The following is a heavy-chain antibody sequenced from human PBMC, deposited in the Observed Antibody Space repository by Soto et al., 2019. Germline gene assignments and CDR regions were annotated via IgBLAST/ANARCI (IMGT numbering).Heavy chain of an antibody. CDR3: ARESNSGSYPL. CDR1: GFPFSSYS. J-gene: IGHJ4*02. CDR2: ISSSSSYI. Sequence: GGSLRLSCSASGFPFSSYSMNWVRQAPGKGLEWVSSISSSSSYIYYADSVKGRFTISRDNAKNSLYLQMNSLRAEDTAVYYCARESNSGSYPLWGQGTLVTVSS. D-gene: IGHD1-26*01. V-gene: IGHV3-21*01.